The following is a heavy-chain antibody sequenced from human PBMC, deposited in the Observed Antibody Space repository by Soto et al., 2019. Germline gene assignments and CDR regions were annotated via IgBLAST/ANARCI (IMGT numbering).Heavy chain of an antibody. V-gene: IGHV1-69*13. CDR3: ARGGSGSYSGWFDP. CDR2: IIPIFGTA. D-gene: IGHD1-26*01. J-gene: IGHJ5*02. Sequence: ASVKVSCKASGGTFSSYAISWVRQAPGQGLEWMGGIIPIFGTANYAQRFQGRVTITADESTSTAYMELSSLRSEDTAVYYCARGGSGSYSGWFDPWGQGTLVTVSS. CDR1: GGTFSSYA.